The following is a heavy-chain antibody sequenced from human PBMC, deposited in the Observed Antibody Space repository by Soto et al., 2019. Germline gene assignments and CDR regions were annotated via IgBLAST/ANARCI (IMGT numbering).Heavy chain of an antibody. D-gene: IGHD3-22*01. CDR3: AREGTYYYDGSGYYFLYGMDV. J-gene: IGHJ6*02. V-gene: IGHV3-33*01. CDR2: IWYDGSNK. CDR1: VFTFSSYG. Sequence: QVQLVESGGGVVQPGRSLRLSCAASVFTFSSYGMHWVRQAPGKGLEWVAVIWYDGSNKYYADSVKGRFTISRDNSKNTLYLQMNSRRAEDTAVYYCAREGTYYYDGSGYYFLYGMDVWGQGTTVTVSS.